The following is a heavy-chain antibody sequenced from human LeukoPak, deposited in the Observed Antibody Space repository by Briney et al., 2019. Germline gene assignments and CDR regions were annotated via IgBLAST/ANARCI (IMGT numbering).Heavy chain of an antibody. V-gene: IGHV4-39*01. CDR2: IYYSGST. J-gene: IGHJ6*02. Sequence: SETLSLTCTVSGGSISSSSYYWGWIRQPPGKGLEWIGSIYYSGSTYYNPSLKSRVTISVDTSKNQFSLKLSSVTAADTAVYYCARHTDRPMGMDVWGQGTTVTVSS. CDR1: GGSISSSSYY. CDR3: ARHTDRPMGMDV. D-gene: IGHD2-8*02.